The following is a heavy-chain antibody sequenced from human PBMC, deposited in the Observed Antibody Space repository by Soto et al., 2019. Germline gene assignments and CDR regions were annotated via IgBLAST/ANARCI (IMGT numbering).Heavy chain of an antibody. V-gene: IGHV3-30*18. Sequence: HPGGSLRLSCAASGFTFSSYGMHWVRQAPGKGLEWVAVISYDGSNKYYADSVKGRFTISRDNSKNTLYLQMNSLRAEDTAVYYCANDYGDYVLDPWGQGTLVTVSS. CDR3: ANDYGDYVLDP. J-gene: IGHJ5*02. D-gene: IGHD4-17*01. CDR2: ISYDGSNK. CDR1: GFTFSSYG.